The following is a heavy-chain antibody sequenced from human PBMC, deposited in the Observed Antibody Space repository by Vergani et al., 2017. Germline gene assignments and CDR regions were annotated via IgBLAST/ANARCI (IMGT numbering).Heavy chain of an antibody. V-gene: IGHV1-46*01. CDR1: GYTFTSYY. CDR3: ARRGVPGIAAPEHWFDP. Sequence: QVPLVQSGAEVKKPGASVKVSCKASGYTFTSYYMHWVRQAPGQGLEWMGIINPSGGSTSYAQKFQGRVTMTRDTSTSTVYMELSSLRSEDTAVYNCARRGVPGIAAPEHWFDPWGQGTLVTVSS. D-gene: IGHD6-13*01. J-gene: IGHJ5*02. CDR2: INPSGGST.